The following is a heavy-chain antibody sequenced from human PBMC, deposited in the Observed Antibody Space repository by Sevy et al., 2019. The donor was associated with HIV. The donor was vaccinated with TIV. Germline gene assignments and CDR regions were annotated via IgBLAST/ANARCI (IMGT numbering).Heavy chain of an antibody. CDR1: GYTLSGFS. J-gene: IGHJ4*02. CDR3: ATTKYYYEGSGSPFDY. D-gene: IGHD3-22*01. CDR2: FDPEVGET. V-gene: IGHV1-24*01. Sequence: ASVKVSCKVAGYTLSGFSMHWVRQAPGKGLEWMGSFDPEVGETFYTQKFRGRVTLTEDTSTDTAYMELSSLRSEDTAVYYCATTKYYYEGSGSPFDYWGQGTLVSVSS.